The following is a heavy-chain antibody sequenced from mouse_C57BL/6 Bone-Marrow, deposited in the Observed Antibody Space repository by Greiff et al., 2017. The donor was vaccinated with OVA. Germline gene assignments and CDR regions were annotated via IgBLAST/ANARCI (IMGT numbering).Heavy chain of an antibody. CDR2: INPNNGGT. CDR1: GYTFTDYY. D-gene: IGHD1-1*01. V-gene: IGHV1-26*01. Sequence: EVQLQQSGPELVKPGASVKISCKASGYTFTDYYMNWVKQSHGKSLEWIGDINPNNGGTSYNQKFKGKATLTVDKSSSTAYMELRSLTSEDSAVYYCARSDYVYWYFDVWGTGTTVTVS. J-gene: IGHJ1*03. CDR3: ARSDYVYWYFDV.